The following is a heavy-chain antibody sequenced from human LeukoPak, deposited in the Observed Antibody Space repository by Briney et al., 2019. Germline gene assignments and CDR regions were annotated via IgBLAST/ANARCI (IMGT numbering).Heavy chain of an antibody. J-gene: IGHJ4*02. CDR1: GGSFSGYY. V-gene: IGHV4-34*01. CDR3: ARGNVLRYFGWLFTLDY. CDR2: INHSGST. D-gene: IGHD3-9*01. Sequence: PSETLSLICGVYGGSFSGYYWSWIRQPPAKGLEWIGKINHSGSTNYNPSLKSRVTISVDTAKNQFSLKLSSVTAADTAVYYCARGNVLRYFGWLFTLDYWGQGTLVTVSS.